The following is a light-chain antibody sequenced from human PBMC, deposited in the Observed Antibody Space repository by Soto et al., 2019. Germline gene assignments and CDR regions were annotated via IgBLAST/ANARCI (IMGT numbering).Light chain of an antibody. J-gene: IGKJ1*01. V-gene: IGKV1-39*01. CDR3: QQYGSSSWT. CDR1: QNISTY. CDR2: VAS. Sequence: EIQMTQSPSSLAASVGDRVTMTCRASQNISTYVNWYQQKTGKAPKLLIYVASNLQTGVPSRFSGSGSGTEFTLTISRLEPEDFAVYYCQQYGSSSWTFGQGTKVDIK.